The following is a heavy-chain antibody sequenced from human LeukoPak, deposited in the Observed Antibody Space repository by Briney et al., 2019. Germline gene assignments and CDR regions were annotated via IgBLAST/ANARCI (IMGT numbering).Heavy chain of an antibody. D-gene: IGHD6-13*01. Sequence: GGSLRLSFAASGFTFSSYSMNWVRQAPGKGLEWVSSISSSSSYIYYADSVKGRFTISRDNAKNSLYLQMNSLRAEDTAVYYCARGAHSSSWYSNDYWGQGTLVTVSS. CDR1: GFTFSSYS. CDR2: ISSSSSYI. CDR3: ARGAHSSSWYSNDY. V-gene: IGHV3-21*01. J-gene: IGHJ4*02.